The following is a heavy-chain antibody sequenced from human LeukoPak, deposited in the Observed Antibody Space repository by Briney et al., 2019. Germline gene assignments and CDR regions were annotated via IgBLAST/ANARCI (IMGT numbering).Heavy chain of an antibody. CDR3: ATQRGSYLWGTDFDY. V-gene: IGHV1-2*02. CDR1: GYTFTGYY. D-gene: IGHD3-16*01. J-gene: IGHJ4*02. Sequence: ASVKVSCKASGYTFTGYYMHWVRQAPGQGREWMGWINPNSGDTKYSQKFQGRVTMTRDTSISTAYMELSRLRSDDTAVYYCATQRGSYLWGTDFDYWGQGTLVTVSS. CDR2: INPNSGDT.